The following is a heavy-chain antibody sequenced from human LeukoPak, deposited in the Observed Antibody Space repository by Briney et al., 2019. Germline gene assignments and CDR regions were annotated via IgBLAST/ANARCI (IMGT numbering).Heavy chain of an antibody. CDR1: GYTFIGYY. CDR3: AREDMSIAAAGTRISGYYYYMDV. Sequence: ASVKVSCKASGYTFIGYYIHWVRQAPGQGLEWMGWINPSSGGTKYAQKFQGRVTMTRDTSISTAYMELSRLRSDDTAVYYCAREDMSIAAAGTRISGYYYYMDVWGKGTTVTVSS. D-gene: IGHD6-13*01. V-gene: IGHV1-2*02. J-gene: IGHJ6*03. CDR2: INPSSGGT.